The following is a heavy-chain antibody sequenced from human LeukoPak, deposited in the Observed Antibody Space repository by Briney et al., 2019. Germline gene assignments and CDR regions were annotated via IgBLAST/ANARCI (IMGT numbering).Heavy chain of an antibody. Sequence: LGGSLRLSCTGSGFTFGDYAMSWFRQAPGKGLEWVGFIRSKAYGGTTEYAASVKGRFTISRDDSKSIAYLQMNSLKTEDTGVYSCTRDDGWSGDYWGQGTLVTVSS. CDR3: TRDDGWSGDY. CDR2: IRSKAYGGTT. D-gene: IGHD6-19*01. CDR1: GFTFGDYA. J-gene: IGHJ4*02. V-gene: IGHV3-49*03.